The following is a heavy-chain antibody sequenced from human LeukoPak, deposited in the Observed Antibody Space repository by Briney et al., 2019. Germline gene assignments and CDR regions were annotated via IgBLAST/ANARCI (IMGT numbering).Heavy chain of an antibody. CDR2: MRYDGSNY. D-gene: IGHD3-10*01. Sequence: GGSLRLSCAASGFTFSSYAMHWVRQAPGKGLEWLTFMRYDGSNYYYADSVKGRFTISRDNSKNTLYLQMNSLRAEDTAVYYCAKERTRITMIRGDFHYWGQGTLVTVSS. V-gene: IGHV3-30*02. CDR1: GFTFSSYA. J-gene: IGHJ4*02. CDR3: AKERTRITMIRGDFHY.